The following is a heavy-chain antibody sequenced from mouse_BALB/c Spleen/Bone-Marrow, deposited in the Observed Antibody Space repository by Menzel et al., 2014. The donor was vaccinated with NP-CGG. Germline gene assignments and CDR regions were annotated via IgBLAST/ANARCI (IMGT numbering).Heavy chain of an antibody. CDR3: AMHRDWYFED. CDR1: GFNIKDTY. CDR2: IDPANGNT. V-gene: IGHV14-3*02. J-gene: IGHJ1*01. Sequence: VQLQQPGAELVKPGASVNLSCTASGFNIKDTYMHWVKQRPEQGLEWIGRIDPANGNTKYDPKFQGRATLKADTSTNTAYLQLSSATSEDTAVYYCAMHRDWYFEDWGAGTSVIVSS.